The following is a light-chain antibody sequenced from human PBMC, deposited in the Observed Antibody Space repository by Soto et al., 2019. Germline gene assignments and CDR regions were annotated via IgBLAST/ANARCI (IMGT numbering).Light chain of an antibody. CDR1: QAVSSW. CDR3: QQANSFPFT. Sequence: DIQVTQSPSSVSASVGDRVTITCRTTQAVSSWLVWYQQKPGKAPNLLIYSASSLQSGVPSRFSGSVSGTDFTLTISSLQPEDFATYYCQQANSFPFTFGPGTKVDIK. V-gene: IGKV1-12*01. J-gene: IGKJ3*01. CDR2: SAS.